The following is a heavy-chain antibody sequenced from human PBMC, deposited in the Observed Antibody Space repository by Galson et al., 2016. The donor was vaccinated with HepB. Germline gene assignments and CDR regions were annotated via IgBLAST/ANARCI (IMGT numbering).Heavy chain of an antibody. D-gene: IGHD3-22*01. CDR1: GFTFSSYW. CDR3: AKDYYDSSGYRSYWYFDL. V-gene: IGHV3-74*01. J-gene: IGHJ2*01. CDR2: INSDGSST. Sequence: SLRLSCAASGFTFSSYWMTWVRQAPGKGLVWVSRINSDGSSTSYADSVKGRFTISRDNAKNTLYLQMNSLRAEDTAVYYCAKDYYDSSGYRSYWYFDLWGRGTLVTVSS.